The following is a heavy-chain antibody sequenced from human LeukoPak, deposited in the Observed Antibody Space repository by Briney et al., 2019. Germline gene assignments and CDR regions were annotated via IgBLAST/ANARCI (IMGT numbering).Heavy chain of an antibody. V-gene: IGHV3-7*05. Sequence: GGSLRLSCAASGFSFNNYWMSWVRQAPGKGLEWVANIKQDGSEKYYVDSVKGRFSISSDNAKNPLYLQMSSLRAEDTAVYYWARDSDFWSGYLDYWGQGTLVSVSS. CDR2: IKQDGSEK. J-gene: IGHJ4*02. CDR1: GFSFNNYW. CDR3: ARDSDFWSGYLDY. D-gene: IGHD3-3*01.